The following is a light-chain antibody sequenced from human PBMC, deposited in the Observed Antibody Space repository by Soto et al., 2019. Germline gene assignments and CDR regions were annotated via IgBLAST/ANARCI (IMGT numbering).Light chain of an antibody. CDR3: QQKGSSPLT. J-gene: IGKJ4*01. CDR1: QSVSSSY. CDR2: GAS. Sequence: IVLTQSPGTLSLSPWERATLSCRASQSVSSSYLAWYQQKPGQAPRLLIYGASSRATGIPDRFSGSGSGTDFTLTISRLEPEDFAVYYCQQKGSSPLTFGGGTKVDIK. V-gene: IGKV3-20*01.